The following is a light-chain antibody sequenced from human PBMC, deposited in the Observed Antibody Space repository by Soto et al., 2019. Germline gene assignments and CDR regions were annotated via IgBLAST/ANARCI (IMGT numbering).Light chain of an antibody. CDR1: QAISDY. J-gene: IGKJ3*01. V-gene: IGKV1-39*01. Sequence: DIQMTQSPSSLSASVGDRVAITCRATQAISDYLNWYQQKPGKALKLLIYGASNLQSGVPSRFSGSGSGTDFTLTISGLQPEDFGIYYCQQTYRLPITFGPGTKVDGK. CDR2: GAS. CDR3: QQTYRLPIT.